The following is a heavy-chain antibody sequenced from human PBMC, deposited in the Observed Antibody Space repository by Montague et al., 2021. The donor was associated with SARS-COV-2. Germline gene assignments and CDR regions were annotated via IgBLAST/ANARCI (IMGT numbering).Heavy chain of an antibody. V-gene: IGHV4-59*03. J-gene: IGHJ4*02. CDR1: GGLTSHYP. CDR3: ATYSEGYGGKGT. Sequence: SETLSLTCSVSGGLTSHYPWSRIRQPPGKGLEWIGYINNNGETNHNPPLKGRVTLSVDTSKNQFSFSMMSVTPDDTAVYFCATYSEGYGGKGTWGQGSLVTVSS. CDR2: INNNGET. D-gene: IGHD4-23*01.